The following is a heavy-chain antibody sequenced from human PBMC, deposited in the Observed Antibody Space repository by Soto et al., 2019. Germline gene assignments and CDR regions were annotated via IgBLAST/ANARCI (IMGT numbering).Heavy chain of an antibody. D-gene: IGHD3-9*01. Sequence: PGGPLRLSCAASGFTFSSYGMHWVRQAPGKGLEWVSAISGSGGSTYYADSVKGRFTISRDNSKNTLYLQMNSLRAEDTAVYYCAKDWDYDILTGYYAFDYWGQGTLVTVSS. J-gene: IGHJ4*02. CDR1: GFTFSSYG. V-gene: IGHV3-23*01. CDR2: ISGSGGST. CDR3: AKDWDYDILTGYYAFDY.